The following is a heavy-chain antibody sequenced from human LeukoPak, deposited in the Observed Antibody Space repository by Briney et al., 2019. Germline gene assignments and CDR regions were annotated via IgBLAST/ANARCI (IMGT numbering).Heavy chain of an antibody. J-gene: IGHJ6*02. D-gene: IGHD6-19*01. CDR3: ARESGTYSSGWPLTRRPYGMDV. CDR1: GFTFSNAW. CDR2: IYSGGST. Sequence: PGGSLRLSCAASGFTFSNAWMTWVRQAPGKGLEWVSVIYSGGSTYYADSVKGRFTISRDNSKNTLYLQMNSLRAEDTAVYYCARESGTYSSGWPLTRRPYGMDVWGQGTTVTVSS. V-gene: IGHV3-53*01.